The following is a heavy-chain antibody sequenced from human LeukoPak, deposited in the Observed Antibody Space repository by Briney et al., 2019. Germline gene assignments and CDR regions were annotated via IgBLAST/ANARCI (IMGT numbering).Heavy chain of an antibody. CDR3: ARDLLAVAGIAFDI. CDR2: IIPIFGTA. J-gene: IGHJ3*02. CDR1: GGTFGSYA. Sequence: SVKVSCKASGGTFGSYAISWVRQAPGQGLEWVGRIIPIFGTANYAQKFQGRVTITTDESTSTAYMELSSLRSEYTAVYYCARDLLAVAGIAFDIWGQGTMVTVSS. D-gene: IGHD6-19*01. V-gene: IGHV1-69*05.